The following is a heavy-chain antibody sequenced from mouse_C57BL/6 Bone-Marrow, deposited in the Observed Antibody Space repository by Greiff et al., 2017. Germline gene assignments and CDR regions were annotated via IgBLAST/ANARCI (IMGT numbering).Heavy chain of an antibody. CDR1: GFTFSSYG. CDR3: ARQGDYDGDAMDY. Sequence: EVKLVESGGDLVKPGGSLKLSCAASGFTFSSYGMSWVRQTPDKRLEWVATISSGGSYTYYPASVKGRFTISSDNAKNTLYLQMSSLKSEDTAMYYCARQGDYDGDAMDYWGQGTSVTVS. CDR2: ISSGGSYT. D-gene: IGHD2-4*01. J-gene: IGHJ4*01. V-gene: IGHV5-6*01.